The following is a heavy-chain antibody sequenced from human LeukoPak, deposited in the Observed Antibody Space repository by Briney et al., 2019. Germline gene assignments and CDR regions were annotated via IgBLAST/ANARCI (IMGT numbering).Heavy chain of an antibody. Sequence: GGSLRLSCTGPGFRSSDYYMSWIRQAPGKGLVRVSPISSSGGTISYAKSVKGRFTISRDNTKNSLFLQMNSLRSENTAVYYCARDGVRNFGLVTRYDHWGQGTLVTVSS. V-gene: IGHV3-11*04. CDR2: ISSSGGTI. D-gene: IGHD1-14*01. CDR1: GFRSSDYY. CDR3: ARDGVRNFGLVTRYDH. J-gene: IGHJ4*02.